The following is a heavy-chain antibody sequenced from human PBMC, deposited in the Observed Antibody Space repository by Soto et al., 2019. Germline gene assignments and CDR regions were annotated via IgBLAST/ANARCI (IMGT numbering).Heavy chain of an antibody. D-gene: IGHD2-15*01. V-gene: IGHV4-34*01. CDR1: GGSFSGYY. CDR2: INHSGST. CDR3: ARGRYCSGGSCYHNWFDP. J-gene: IGHJ5*02. Sequence: PSETLSLTCAVYGGSFSGYYWSWIRQPLGKGLEWIGEINHSGSTNYNPSLKSRVTISVDTSKNQFSLKLSSVTAADTAVYYCARGRYCSGGSCYHNWFDPWGQGTLVTVSS.